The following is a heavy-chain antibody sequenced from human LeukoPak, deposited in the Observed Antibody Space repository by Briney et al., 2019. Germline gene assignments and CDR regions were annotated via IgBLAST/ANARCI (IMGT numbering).Heavy chain of an antibody. CDR1: GFTFSIYA. CDR2: LTGSGGST. Sequence: PGGSLRLSCATSGFTFSIYAMTWVRQAPGKGLEWVSTLTGSGGSTYYADSVKGRFTISRDNSKNTPSLQMNSLRAEDTAVYYCAKESTVTPGNVNWFDTWGQGTLVTVSS. V-gene: IGHV3-23*01. D-gene: IGHD4-17*01. J-gene: IGHJ5*02. CDR3: AKESTVTPGNVNWFDT.